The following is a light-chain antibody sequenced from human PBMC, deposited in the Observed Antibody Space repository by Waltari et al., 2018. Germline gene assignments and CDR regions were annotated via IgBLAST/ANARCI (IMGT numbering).Light chain of an antibody. CDR3: QQYGSSPWT. J-gene: IGKJ1*01. CDR1: QSVSSSY. Sequence: EIVLTQSPGTLSLSPGERATLPCRASQSVSSSYLAWYQQKPGQAPRVLIHGASNRATGIPDRFSGSGSGTDFTLTSSRLEPEDFAVYYCQQYGSSPWTFGQGTKVEIK. V-gene: IGKV3-20*01. CDR2: GAS.